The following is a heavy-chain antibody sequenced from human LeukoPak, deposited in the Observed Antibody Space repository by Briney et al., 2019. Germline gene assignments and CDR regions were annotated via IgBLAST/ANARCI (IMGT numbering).Heavy chain of an antibody. CDR3: ARKAQYNGHYPLDY. Sequence: GGSLRLSCAASGFSVSSDYLTWVRQAPGKGLEWVSGTSDRGDYTYYADSVKGRFTISRDSSKNTLFLQMNSLRAEDTALYFCARKAQYNGHYPLDYWGQGTLVTVSS. CDR2: TSDRGDYT. J-gene: IGHJ4*02. D-gene: IGHD1-7*01. CDR1: GFSVSSDY. V-gene: IGHV3-23*01.